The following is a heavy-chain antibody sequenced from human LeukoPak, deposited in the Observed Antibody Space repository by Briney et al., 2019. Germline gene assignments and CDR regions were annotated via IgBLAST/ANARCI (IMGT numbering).Heavy chain of an antibody. CDR3: ARGVRALPPNY. CDR2: IYYSGST. Sequence: PSETLSLTCTVSGGSISSSSYYWGWIRQPPGKGLEWTGSIYYSGSTYYNPSLKSRVTISVDTSKNQFSLKLSSVTAADAAVYYCARGVRALPPNYWGQGTLVTVSS. CDR1: GGSISSSSYY. J-gene: IGHJ4*02. V-gene: IGHV4-39*07.